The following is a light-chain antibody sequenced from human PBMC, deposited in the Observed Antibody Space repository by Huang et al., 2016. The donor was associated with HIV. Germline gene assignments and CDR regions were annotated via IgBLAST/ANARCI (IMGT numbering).Light chain of an antibody. CDR3: HQYNNWLLS. V-gene: IGKV3-15*01. J-gene: IGKJ4*01. CDR1: SSGSTN. Sequence: VMTQSPATLSVSPGQRVTLSCRANSSGSTNFAWYQQRHGQAPRLLIYGSSTRAPGIPARFSGSGSGTDFSLTISRLQSEDVALYYGHQYNNWLLSFGGGTRV. CDR2: GSS.